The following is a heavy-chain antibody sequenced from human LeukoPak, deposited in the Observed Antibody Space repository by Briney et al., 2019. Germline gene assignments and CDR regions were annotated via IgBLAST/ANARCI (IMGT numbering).Heavy chain of an antibody. CDR1: GDFIRSYW. D-gene: IGHD1-26*01. CDR3: ARQGYTASYYFLDF. V-gene: IGHV4-4*07. J-gene: IGHJ4*02. CDR2: IYATGST. Sequence: SETLSPTCDVSGDFIRSYWWGWVRQPAGKGLEWIGRIYATGSTKFNPSLKSRLTMSMDTSTNQLSLKLSLKLTSVTAADTAVYFCARQGYTASYYFLDFWSQGTLVTVSP.